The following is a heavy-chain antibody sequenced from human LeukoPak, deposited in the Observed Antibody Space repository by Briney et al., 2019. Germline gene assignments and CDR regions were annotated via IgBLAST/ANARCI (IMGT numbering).Heavy chain of an antibody. CDR1: GFTFDDYA. CDR3: AKGPYSSSPPDY. V-gene: IGHV3-9*01. Sequence: GRSLRLSCAASGFTFDDYAMHWVRHAPGKGLEWVSGISWNSGSIGYADSVKGRFTISRDNAKNSLYLQMNSLRAEDTALYYCAKGPYSSSPPDYWGQGTLVTVSS. J-gene: IGHJ4*02. CDR2: ISWNSGSI. D-gene: IGHD6-6*01.